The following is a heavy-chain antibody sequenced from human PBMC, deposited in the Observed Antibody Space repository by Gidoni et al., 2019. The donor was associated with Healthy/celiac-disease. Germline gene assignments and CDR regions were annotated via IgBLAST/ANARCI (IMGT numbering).Heavy chain of an antibody. J-gene: IGHJ4*02. CDR3: ARWGGSFLPYGY. D-gene: IGHD3-10*01. Sequence: QVQLVQSGAEVKKPGASVKVSCTASGYTFPSYYMHWVRQAPGQGLEWMGIINPSGGSTSYAQKFQGRVTMTRDTSTSTVYMELSSLRSEDTAVYYCARWGGSFLPYGYWGQGTLVTVSS. CDR2: INPSGGST. V-gene: IGHV1-46*01. CDR1: GYTFPSYY.